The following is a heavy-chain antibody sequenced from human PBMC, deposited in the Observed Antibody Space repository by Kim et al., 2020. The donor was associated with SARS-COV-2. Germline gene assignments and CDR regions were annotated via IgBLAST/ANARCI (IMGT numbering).Heavy chain of an antibody. CDR2: SDGRNK. V-gene: IGHV3-33*06. CDR3: ANFES. J-gene: IGHJ4*02. Sequence: SDGRNKYYAESVKSRFTISRDNCKNMLFLQMNSLRAEDTAVYYCANFESWGQGTLVTVSS.